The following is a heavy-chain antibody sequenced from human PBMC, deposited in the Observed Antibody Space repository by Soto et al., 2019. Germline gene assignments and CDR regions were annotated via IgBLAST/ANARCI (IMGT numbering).Heavy chain of an antibody. CDR2: IWYDGSNK. Sequence: GGSLRLSCAASGFTFSSYGMHWVRQAPGKGLEWVAVIWYDGSNKYYADSVKGRFTISRDNSKNTLYLQMNNLRAEDTAVYYCARDCSVELRYYYGMDVWGQGTTVTVSS. V-gene: IGHV3-33*01. CDR3: ARDCSVELRYYYGMDV. J-gene: IGHJ6*02. CDR1: GFTFSSYG. D-gene: IGHD1-7*01.